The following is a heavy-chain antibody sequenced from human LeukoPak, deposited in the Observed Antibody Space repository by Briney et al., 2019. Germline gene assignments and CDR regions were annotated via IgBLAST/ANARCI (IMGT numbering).Heavy chain of an antibody. D-gene: IGHD7-27*01. CDR3: ARRVTGDLRRFDY. CDR1: APSISTSGYC. CDR2: INYSGST. Sequence: SHSLSPTLTLSAPSISTSGYCSGWIREPPGKGLEWIGNINYSGSTYYNPSLKSRVTIFVDTSKNQFSLKVTSVTAADTAVYFCARRVTGDLRRFDYWGQGDLVTVSS. J-gene: IGHJ4*02. V-gene: IGHV4-39*01.